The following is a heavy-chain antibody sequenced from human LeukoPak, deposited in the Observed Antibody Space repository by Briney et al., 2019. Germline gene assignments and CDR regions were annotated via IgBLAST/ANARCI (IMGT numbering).Heavy chain of an antibody. Sequence: SETLSLTCTISGDSINSYHWSWLRQPPGSKLEWIGYFYYSGVTNYNPSLKSRVTISVDTSKNQFSLKLSSVTAADTAVYYCAREGGSGATTGGFDYFDYWGQGTLVTVSS. V-gene: IGHV4-59*12. D-gene: IGHD1-26*01. CDR2: FYYSGVT. J-gene: IGHJ4*02. CDR3: AREGGSGATTGGFDYFDY. CDR1: GDSINSYH.